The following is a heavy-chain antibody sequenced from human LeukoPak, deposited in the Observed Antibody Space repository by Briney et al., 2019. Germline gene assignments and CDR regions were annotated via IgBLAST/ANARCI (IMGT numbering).Heavy chain of an antibody. Sequence: PSETLSLTCTVSGGPISSYYWSWIRQPPGKGLEWIGYIYYSGSTNYNPSLKSRVTISVDTSKNQFSLSLSSVTAADTAVYYCARAQQWLRFDPWGQGTLVTVST. CDR1: GGPISSYY. CDR2: IYYSGST. J-gene: IGHJ5*02. CDR3: ARAQQWLRFDP. D-gene: IGHD6-19*01. V-gene: IGHV4-59*01.